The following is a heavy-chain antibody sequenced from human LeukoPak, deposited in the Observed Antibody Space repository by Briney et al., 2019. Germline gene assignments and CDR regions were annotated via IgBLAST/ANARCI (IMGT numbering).Heavy chain of an antibody. CDR2: ISSYSSTI. Sequence: GASVNVSCKASGGTLSSYAISWVRQAPGKGLEWVSYISSYSSTIYYADSVKGRFTISRDNANNSLYLQMNSLRDEDTAVYYCARRAFSGSDYWGQGTLVTVSS. J-gene: IGHJ4*02. CDR3: ARRAFSGSDY. CDR1: GGTLSSYA. D-gene: IGHD6-25*01. V-gene: IGHV3-48*02.